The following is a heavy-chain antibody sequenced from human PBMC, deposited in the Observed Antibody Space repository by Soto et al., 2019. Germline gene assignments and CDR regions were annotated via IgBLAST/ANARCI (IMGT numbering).Heavy chain of an antibody. CDR2: ISGSGGST. CDR3: AKDLGMTTVTSGWFDP. V-gene: IGHV3-23*01. Sequence: EVQLLESGGGLVQPGGSLRLSCAASGFTFSSYAMSWVRQAPGKGLEWVSAISGSGGSTYYADSVKGRFTISRDNSKNTLYLQMNSLRDEDTAVYYCAKDLGMTTVTSGWFDPWGQGTLVTVSS. D-gene: IGHD4-17*01. J-gene: IGHJ5*02. CDR1: GFTFSSYA.